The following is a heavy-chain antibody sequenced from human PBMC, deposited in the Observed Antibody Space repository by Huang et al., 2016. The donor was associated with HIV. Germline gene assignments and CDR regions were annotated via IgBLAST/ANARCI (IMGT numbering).Heavy chain of an antibody. CDR2: IIPIFGTT. CDR3: ARASGRIQLPGGYFDL. Sequence: QVQLVQSAAEVKKPGSSVKVFCEASGGTFSSYAISWVRQAPVQGLEWVGGIIPIFGTTNYTQEFQGRGTITADEYSSTAYMELRGMRSEDAAVYYCARASGRIQLPGGYFDLWGRGTLVTVSS. D-gene: IGHD1-1*01. J-gene: IGHJ2*01. V-gene: IGHV1-69*01. CDR1: GGTFSSYA.